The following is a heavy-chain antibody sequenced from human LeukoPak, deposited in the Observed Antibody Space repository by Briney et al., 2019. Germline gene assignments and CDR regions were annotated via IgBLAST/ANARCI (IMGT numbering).Heavy chain of an antibody. CDR3: ARGMGSGSYSAAYYFDY. V-gene: IGHV1-8*01. J-gene: IGHJ4*02. CDR1: GYTFTSYD. Sequence: ASVKVSCKASGYTFTSYDINWVRQATGQGLEWMGWMNPNSGNTGYAQKFRGRVTMTRNTCISTAYMELRSLRSDDTAVYYCARGMGSGSYSAAYYFDYWGQGTLVTVSS. D-gene: IGHD3-22*01. CDR2: MNPNSGNT.